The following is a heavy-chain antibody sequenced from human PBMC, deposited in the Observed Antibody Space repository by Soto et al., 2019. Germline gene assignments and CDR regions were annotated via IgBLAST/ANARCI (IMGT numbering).Heavy chain of an antibody. V-gene: IGHV4-31*03. D-gene: IGHD2-15*01. CDR1: GGSISSGGYY. Sequence: SETLSLTCTVSGGSISSGGYYWSWIRQHPGKGLEWIGYIYYSGSTYYNPSLKSRVTISVDTSKNQFSLKLSSVTAADTSVYYCARVYRFYCSGGSCYYFDYWGQGTLVTVSS. CDR2: IYYSGST. CDR3: ARVYRFYCSGGSCYYFDY. J-gene: IGHJ4*02.